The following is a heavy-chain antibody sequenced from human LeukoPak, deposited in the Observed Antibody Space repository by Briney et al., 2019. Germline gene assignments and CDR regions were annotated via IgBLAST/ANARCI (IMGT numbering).Heavy chain of an antibody. CDR1: GFTFYTYA. CDR3: ARGGWGTAIDY. D-gene: IGHD1-7*01. Sequence: GGSLRLSCAASGFTFYTYAMTWVRQAPGKGLDWVSAISGDGSSTTYADSVKGRFTISRDNAKNTLDLHMNSLRAEDTAVYYCARGGWGTAIDYWAQGTLVTVSS. J-gene: IGHJ4*02. V-gene: IGHV3-74*01. CDR2: ISGDGSST.